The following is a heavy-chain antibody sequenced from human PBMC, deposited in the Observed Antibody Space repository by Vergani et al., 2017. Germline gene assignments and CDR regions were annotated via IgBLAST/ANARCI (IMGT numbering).Heavy chain of an antibody. J-gene: IGHJ4*02. Sequence: QVQLVQSGAEVKKPGASVKVSCKASGYTFTSYAMHWVRQAPGQRLEWMGWSDAGNGNTKYSQEFQGRVTMTTDTSTSTAYMELRSLRSDDTAVYYCAREQWLPIDYFDYWGQGTLVTVSS. D-gene: IGHD6-19*01. CDR1: GYTFTSYA. CDR2: SDAGNGNT. V-gene: IGHV1-3*02. CDR3: AREQWLPIDYFDY.